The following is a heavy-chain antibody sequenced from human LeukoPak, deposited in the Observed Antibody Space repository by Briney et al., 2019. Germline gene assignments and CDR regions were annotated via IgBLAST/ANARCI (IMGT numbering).Heavy chain of an antibody. CDR2: IYSTGST. J-gene: IGHJ6*02. V-gene: IGHV4-59*01. Sequence: PSETLSLTCTVSGGSISNYFWSWIRQPPGKGLEWIGYIYSTGSTNSNPSLKSRVTISVDTSQNQFSLKLTSVTAADTAVYCCARDQWKVRRGLVGGMDVWGQGTTVTVSS. D-gene: IGHD3/OR15-3a*01. CDR3: ARDQWKVRRGLVGGMDV. CDR1: GGSISNYF.